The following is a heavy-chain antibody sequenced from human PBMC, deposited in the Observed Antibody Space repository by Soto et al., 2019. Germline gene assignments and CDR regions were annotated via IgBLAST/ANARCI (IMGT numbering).Heavy chain of an antibody. D-gene: IGHD6-13*01. J-gene: IGHJ4*02. CDR1: GGSISSYY. Sequence: SETLSLTCTVSGGSISSYYWSWIRQPPGKGLEWIGYIYYSGSTNYNPSLKSRVTISVDTSKNQFSLKLSSVTAADTAVYYCARHFLGIAAAGLDYWGQGTLVTVSS. CDR2: IYYSGST. CDR3: ARHFLGIAAAGLDY. V-gene: IGHV4-59*08.